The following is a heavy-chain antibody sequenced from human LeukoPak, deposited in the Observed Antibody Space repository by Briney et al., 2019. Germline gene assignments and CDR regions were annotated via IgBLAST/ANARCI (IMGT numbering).Heavy chain of an antibody. D-gene: IGHD3-22*01. CDR3: ARRPAYYSDSSGYVSYYFDY. J-gene: IGHJ4*02. CDR1: GGSISSGDYY. Sequence: SETLSLTCTVSGGSISSGDYYWSWIRQPPGKGLEWIGYIYYSGSTYYNPSLKSRVTISVDTSKNQFSLKLSSVTAADTAVYYCARRPAYYSDSSGYVSYYFDYWGQGTLVTVSS. V-gene: IGHV4-30-4*01. CDR2: IYYSGST.